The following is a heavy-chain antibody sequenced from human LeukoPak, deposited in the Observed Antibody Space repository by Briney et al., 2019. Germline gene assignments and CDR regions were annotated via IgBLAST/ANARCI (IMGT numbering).Heavy chain of an antibody. CDR3: ARDLTGEFDY. CDR2: IYYSGGT. V-gene: IGHV4-59*01. J-gene: IGHJ4*02. D-gene: IGHD7-27*01. Sequence: SETLSLTCTVSGGSISSYYWSWIRQPPGKGLGWIGYIYYSGGTNYNPSLKSRVTISVDTSKNQFSLKLSSVTAADTAVYYCARDLTGEFDYWGQGTLVTVSS. CDR1: GGSISSYY.